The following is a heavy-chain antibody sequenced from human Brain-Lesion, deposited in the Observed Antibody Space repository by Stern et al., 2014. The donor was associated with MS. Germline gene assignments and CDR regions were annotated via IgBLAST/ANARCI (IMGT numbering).Heavy chain of an antibody. CDR3: ARGERWFDS. V-gene: IGHV3-74*01. J-gene: IGHJ5*01. CDR1: GFTFSNYW. Sequence: EMQLVESGGGLVQPGGSLRLSCAASGFTFSNYWMHWVRQAPGKGLVWVSRVNNDGRRTSYADSVKGGFTMSRDNAKNTLYLQMNSLRVEDTAIYYCARGERWFDSWGQGTLVTVSS. CDR2: VNNDGRRT.